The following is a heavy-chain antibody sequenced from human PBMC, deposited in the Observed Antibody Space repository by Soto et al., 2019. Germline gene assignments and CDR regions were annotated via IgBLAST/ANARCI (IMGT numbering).Heavy chain of an antibody. J-gene: IGHJ5*02. CDR3: ARAAYYDYVWGSYRHNWFDP. CDR1: GGSVSSGSYY. D-gene: IGHD3-16*02. CDR2: IYYSGST. Sequence: PSETLSLTCTVSGGSVSSGSYYWSWIRQPPGKGLEWIGYIYYSGSTNYNPSLKSRVTISVDTSKNQFSLKLSSVTAADTAVYYCARAAYYDYVWGSYRHNWFDPWGQGTLVTVSS. V-gene: IGHV4-61*01.